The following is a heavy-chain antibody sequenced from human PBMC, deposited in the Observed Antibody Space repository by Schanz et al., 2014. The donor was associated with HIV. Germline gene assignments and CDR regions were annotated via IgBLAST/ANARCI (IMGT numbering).Heavy chain of an antibody. J-gene: IGHJ4*02. V-gene: IGHV3-23*01. CDR2: MRGSDDST. Sequence: EVQLLESGGGLVQPGGSLRLSCAVSVSRFSFSDFAMSWVRQAPGKGLEWVSGMRGSDDSTFYADSVKGRFTISRDNSENTLFLQVNSLRAEDTAVYYCAREGVTGYIDFWGQGTLVTVSS. CDR1: VSRFSFSDFA. D-gene: IGHD6-13*01. CDR3: AREGVTGYIDF.